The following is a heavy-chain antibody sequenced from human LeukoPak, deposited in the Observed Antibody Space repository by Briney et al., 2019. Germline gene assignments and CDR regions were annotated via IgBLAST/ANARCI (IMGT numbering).Heavy chain of an antibody. Sequence: ASVKVSCKASGYTFTSYYMHWVRQAPGQGLEWMAIINPSGGSTSYAQKFQGRATTTRDTSTSTVYMELSSLRSEDTAVYYCARVRREWRGSDAFDIWSQGTMVTVSS. V-gene: IGHV1-46*01. D-gene: IGHD3-3*01. CDR1: GYTFTSYY. CDR3: ARVRREWRGSDAFDI. CDR2: INPSGGST. J-gene: IGHJ3*02.